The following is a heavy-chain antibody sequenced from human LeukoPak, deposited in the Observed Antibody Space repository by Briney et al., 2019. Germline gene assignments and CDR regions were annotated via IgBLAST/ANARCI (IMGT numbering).Heavy chain of an antibody. CDR1: GFTFSSYS. CDR2: ISSSSSYI. J-gene: IGHJ6*02. Sequence: GGSLRLSCAASGFTFSSYSMNWVRQAPGKGLEWVSSISSSSSYIYYADSVKGRFTISRDNAKNSLYLQMNSLRAEDTAVYYCAGDQIAAAGTELGEYYYYGMDVWGQGTTVTVSS. V-gene: IGHV3-21*01. CDR3: AGDQIAAAGTELGEYYYYGMDV. D-gene: IGHD6-13*01.